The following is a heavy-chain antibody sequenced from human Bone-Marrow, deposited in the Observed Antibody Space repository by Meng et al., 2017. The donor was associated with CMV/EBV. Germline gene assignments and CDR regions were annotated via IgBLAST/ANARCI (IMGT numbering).Heavy chain of an antibody. CDR3: ARECGDLGYCSSTSCWNDAFDI. V-gene: IGHV3-11*04. CDR1: GFTFSDYY. D-gene: IGHD2-2*01. Sequence: GESLQISCAASGFTFSDYYMSWIRQAPGKGLEWVSYISSSGSTIYYADSVKGRFTISRDNAKNSLYLQMNSLRAEDTAVYYCARECGDLGYCSSTSCWNDAFDIWGQGTMVTVSS. CDR2: ISSSGSTI. J-gene: IGHJ3*02.